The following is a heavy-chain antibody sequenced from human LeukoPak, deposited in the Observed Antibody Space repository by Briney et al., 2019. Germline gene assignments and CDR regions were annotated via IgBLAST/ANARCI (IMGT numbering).Heavy chain of an antibody. Sequence: GGSLRLSCAASGFTFSSYSMNWVRPTPGKGLEWVSSISSSSSYIYYADSVKGRFTISRDNAKNSLYLQMNSLRAEDTAVYYCAREFSYYFDYWGQGTLVTVSS. J-gene: IGHJ4*02. CDR3: AREFSYYFDY. CDR2: ISSSSSYI. CDR1: GFTFSSYS. V-gene: IGHV3-21*01.